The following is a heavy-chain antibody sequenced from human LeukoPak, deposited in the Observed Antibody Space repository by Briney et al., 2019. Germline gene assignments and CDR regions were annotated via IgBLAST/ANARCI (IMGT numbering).Heavy chain of an antibody. CDR3: ARDPWLVVTPWDWFDP. D-gene: IGHD2-21*02. J-gene: IGHJ5*02. Sequence: SETLSLTCTVSGGSISSSSYYWGWIRQPPGKGLEWIGSIYYSGSTYYNPSLKSRVTISVDTSKNQFSLKLSSVTAADTAVYYCARDPWLVVTPWDWFDPWGQGTLVTVSS. CDR1: GGSISSSSYY. V-gene: IGHV4-39*07. CDR2: IYYSGST.